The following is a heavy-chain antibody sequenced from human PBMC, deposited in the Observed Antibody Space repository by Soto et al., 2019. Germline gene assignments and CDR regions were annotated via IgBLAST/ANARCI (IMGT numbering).Heavy chain of an antibody. Sequence: SETLSLTCTASGGSVSSGSYYWSWIRQPPGKGLEWIGYIYYSGSTNYNPSLKSRVTISVDTSKNQFSLKLSSVTAADTAVYYCARSSSSFLYYYGMDVWGQGTTVTVSS. CDR3: ARSSSSFLYYYGMDV. CDR2: IYYSGST. J-gene: IGHJ6*02. CDR1: GGSVSSGSYY. V-gene: IGHV4-61*01. D-gene: IGHD6-6*01.